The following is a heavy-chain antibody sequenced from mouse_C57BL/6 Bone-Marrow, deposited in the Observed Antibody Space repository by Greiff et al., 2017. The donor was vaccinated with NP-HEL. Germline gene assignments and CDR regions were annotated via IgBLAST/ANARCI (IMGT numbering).Heavy chain of an antibody. Sequence: VQLQQSGPELVKPGASVKISCKASGYSFTGYYMNWVKQSPEKSLEWIGEINPSTGGTTYNQKFKAKATLTVDKSSSTAYMQLKSLTSEDSAVYYCARSRITTVADVWGTGTTVTVSS. J-gene: IGHJ1*03. V-gene: IGHV1-42*01. D-gene: IGHD1-1*01. CDR2: INPSTGGT. CDR3: ARSRITTVADV. CDR1: GYSFTGYY.